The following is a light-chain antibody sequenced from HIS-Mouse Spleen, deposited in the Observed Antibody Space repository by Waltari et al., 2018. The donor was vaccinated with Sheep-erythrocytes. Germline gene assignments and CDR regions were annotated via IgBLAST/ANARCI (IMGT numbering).Light chain of an antibody. J-gene: IGLJ3*02. Sequence: QSALTQPPSASGSPGQSVTISCTGTSSDVGGYNYVSWYQQHPGKAPKFMMYEVSSRPSGVPARFAGSTCGNTASLTVSGLQAEDEADYYCSSYAGSDKGVFGGGTKLTVL. V-gene: IGLV2-8*01. CDR1: SSDVGGYNY. CDR3: SSYAGSDKGV. CDR2: EVS.